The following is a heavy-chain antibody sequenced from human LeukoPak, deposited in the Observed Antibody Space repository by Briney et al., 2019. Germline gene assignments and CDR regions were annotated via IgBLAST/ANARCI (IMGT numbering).Heavy chain of an antibody. CDR3: ARAFIADFWSGYYYYYYYMDV. D-gene: IGHD3-3*01. Sequence: AASVKVSCKASGGTFSSYAISWVRQAPGQGLEWMGGIIPIFGTANYAQKFQGRVTITADESTSTAYTELSSLRSEDTAVYYCARAFIADFWSGYYYYYYYMDVWGKGTTVTVSS. V-gene: IGHV1-69*13. CDR1: GGTFSSYA. J-gene: IGHJ6*03. CDR2: IIPIFGTA.